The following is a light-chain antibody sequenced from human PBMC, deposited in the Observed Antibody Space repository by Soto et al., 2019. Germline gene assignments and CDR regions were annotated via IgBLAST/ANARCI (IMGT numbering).Light chain of an antibody. Sequence: QSALTQPPSASGSPGQSVTISCTGTSSDVGGYNYVSWYQQRPGKAPKLMIFEVSKRPSGVPDRFSGDKSGNTASLTVSGLQAEDEADYYCTSYAGSNNLVFGGGTKLTVL. J-gene: IGLJ3*02. V-gene: IGLV2-8*01. CDR2: EVS. CDR1: SSDVGGYNY. CDR3: TSYAGSNNLV.